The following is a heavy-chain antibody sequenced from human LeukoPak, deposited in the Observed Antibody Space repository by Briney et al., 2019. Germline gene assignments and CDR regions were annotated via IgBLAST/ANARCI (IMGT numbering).Heavy chain of an antibody. J-gene: IGHJ4*02. CDR2: IYYSGST. V-gene: IGHV4-59*08. Sequence: PSETLSLTCTVSGGSISSYYWSWIRQPPGKGLEWIGYIYYSGSTNYNPSLKSRVTISVDTSKNQFSLKLSSVTAADTAVYYCARHREWLVHPFDYWGQGTLVTVSS. D-gene: IGHD6-19*01. CDR3: ARHREWLVHPFDY. CDR1: GGSISSYY.